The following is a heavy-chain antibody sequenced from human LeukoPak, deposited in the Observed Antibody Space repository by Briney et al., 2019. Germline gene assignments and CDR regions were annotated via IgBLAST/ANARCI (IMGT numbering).Heavy chain of an antibody. CDR2: IIPIFGTA. CDR3: ARWRAAAGTFYFDY. Sequence: SVKVSCKASGGTFSSYAISWVRQAPGQGLEWMGGIIPIFGTANYAQKFQGRVTITADESTSTAYMELSSLRSEDTAVYYCARWRAAAGTFYFDYWGQGTLVTVSS. J-gene: IGHJ4*02. CDR1: GGTFSSYA. V-gene: IGHV1-69*13. D-gene: IGHD6-13*01.